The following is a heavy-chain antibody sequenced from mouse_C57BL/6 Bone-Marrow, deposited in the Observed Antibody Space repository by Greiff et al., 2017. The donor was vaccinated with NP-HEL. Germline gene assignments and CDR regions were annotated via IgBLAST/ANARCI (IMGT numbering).Heavy chain of an antibody. CDR1: GYSIISGYY. D-gene: IGHD1-1*01. CDR3: AREGGYYGSPFAY. CDR2: IRYDGSN. V-gene: IGHV3-6*01. J-gene: IGHJ3*01. Sequence: EVKVEESGPGLVKPSQSLSLTCSVTGYSIISGYYWNWIRQFPGNKLEWMAYIRYDGSNNYNPSLKNRIPITRDIAKNQFFLKLTSVTTEDTATYYCAREGGYYGSPFAYWGQGTLVTVSA.